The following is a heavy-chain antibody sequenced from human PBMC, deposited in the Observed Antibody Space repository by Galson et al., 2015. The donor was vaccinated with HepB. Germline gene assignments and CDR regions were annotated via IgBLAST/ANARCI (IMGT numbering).Heavy chain of an antibody. Sequence: SLRLSCAASGFTFGSFAMHWVRQAPGKGPEFVSGIGISESSTHYTDSVKGRFSISRDNTKNTLYLQMSSLRLEDTAVYYCVRWTSQHSGYDEWGQGTQVTVSS. CDR2: IGISESST. V-gene: IGHV3-64D*06. J-gene: IGHJ4*02. CDR3: VRWTSQHSGYDE. D-gene: IGHD5-12*01. CDR1: GFTFGSFA.